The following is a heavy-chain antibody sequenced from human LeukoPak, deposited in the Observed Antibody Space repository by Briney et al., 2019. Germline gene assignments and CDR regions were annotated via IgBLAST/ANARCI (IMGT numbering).Heavy chain of an antibody. Sequence: GRSLRLSYAASGFTFSSYGMHWVRQAPGKGLEWVAVIWCDGSNKYYADSVKGRFTISRDNSKNTLYLQMNSLRAEDTAVYYCARDTGGYYMDVWGKGTTVTVSS. J-gene: IGHJ6*03. V-gene: IGHV3-33*01. CDR2: IWCDGSNK. CDR1: GFTFSSYG. D-gene: IGHD3-10*01. CDR3: ARDTGGYYMDV.